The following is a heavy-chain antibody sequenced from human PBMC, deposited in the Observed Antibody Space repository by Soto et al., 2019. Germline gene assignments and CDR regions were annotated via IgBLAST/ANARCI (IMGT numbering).Heavy chain of an antibody. CDR1: GGTFSSYA. J-gene: IGHJ6*02. CDR2: IIPIFGTA. V-gene: IGHV1-69*01. Sequence: QVQLVQSGAEVKKPGSSVKVSCKASGGTFSSYAISWVRQAPGQGLEWMGGIIPIFGTANYAQKFQGRVTITADESTSTAYMELSSLRSEDTAVYYCARDCSSTSCPRNYYGMDVWGQGTTVTVSS. CDR3: ARDCSSTSCPRNYYGMDV. D-gene: IGHD2-2*01.